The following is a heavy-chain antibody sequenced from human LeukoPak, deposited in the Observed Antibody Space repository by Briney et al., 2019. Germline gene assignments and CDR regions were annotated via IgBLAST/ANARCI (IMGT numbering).Heavy chain of an antibody. D-gene: IGHD6-13*01. Sequence: PGGSLRLSCAASGFTFSSYSMNWVRQAPGKGLEWVSSISSSSSYIYYADSVKGRFTISRDNAKNSLYLQMNSLRAEDTAVYYCARDRSSSWYKFDYWGQGTLVTVSS. V-gene: IGHV3-21*01. J-gene: IGHJ4*02. CDR3: ARDRSSSWYKFDY. CDR2: ISSSSSYI. CDR1: GFTFSSYS.